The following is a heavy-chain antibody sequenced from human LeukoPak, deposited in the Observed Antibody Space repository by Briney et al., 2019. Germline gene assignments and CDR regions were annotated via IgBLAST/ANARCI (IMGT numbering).Heavy chain of an antibody. D-gene: IGHD2-15*01. Sequence: GGSLRLSCAASGFTLSNYGMHWVRQAPGKGLEWVTFIRYDGSNNYYADSVKGRFTVSRDNSKNTLHLQMNSLRGEDTAVYYCAKGYHRGWYLLAGRFDYWGQGTLVTVSS. CDR2: IRYDGSNN. V-gene: IGHV3-30*02. J-gene: IGHJ4*02. CDR3: AKGYHRGWYLLAGRFDY. CDR1: GFTLSNYG.